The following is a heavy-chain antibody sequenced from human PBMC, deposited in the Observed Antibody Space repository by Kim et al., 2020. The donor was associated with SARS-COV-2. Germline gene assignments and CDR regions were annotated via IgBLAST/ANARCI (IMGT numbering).Heavy chain of an antibody. CDR2: IYYSGST. Sequence: SETLSLTCTVSGGSISSGGYYWSWIRQHPGKGLEWIGYIYYSGSTYNNPSLKSRVTISVDTSKNQFSLKLSSVTAADTAVYYCARDRQQLIAYGMDVWGQGTAVTVSS. D-gene: IGHD6-13*01. V-gene: IGHV4-31*03. CDR3: ARDRQQLIAYGMDV. J-gene: IGHJ6*02. CDR1: GGSISSGGYY.